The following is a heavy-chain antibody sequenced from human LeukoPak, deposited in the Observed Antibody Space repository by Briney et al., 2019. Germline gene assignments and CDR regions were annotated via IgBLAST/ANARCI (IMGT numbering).Heavy chain of an antibody. CDR1: GFTFSSYS. CDR3: ARDLRIVVVIDY. Sequence: GGSLRLSCAASGFTFSSYSMNWVRQAPGKGLEWVSSISSSSSYIYYADSVKGRFTISRDNAKNSLYLQMNSLRAEDTAVYYCARDLRIVVVIDYWGQGTLVTVSS. J-gene: IGHJ4*02. V-gene: IGHV3-21*01. CDR2: ISSSSSYI. D-gene: IGHD3-22*01.